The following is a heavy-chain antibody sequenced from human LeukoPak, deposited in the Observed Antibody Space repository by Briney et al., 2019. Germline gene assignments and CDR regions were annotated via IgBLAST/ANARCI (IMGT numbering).Heavy chain of an antibody. CDR3: ASPGITGTPLNY. J-gene: IGHJ4*02. CDR2: IIPIFSTA. D-gene: IGHD1-7*01. Sequence: SVKVSCKASGGTFSSYAISWVRQAPGQGLEWMGGIIPIFSTANYAQNFQGRVTITADESTNTAYMELSSLRSEDTAVYYCASPGITGTPLNYWGQGTLVTVSS. CDR1: GGTFSSYA. V-gene: IGHV1-69*13.